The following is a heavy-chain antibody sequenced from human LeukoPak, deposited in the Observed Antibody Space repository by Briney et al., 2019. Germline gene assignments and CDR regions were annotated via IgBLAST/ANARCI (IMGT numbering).Heavy chain of an antibody. J-gene: IGHJ4*02. CDR3: AREGRCGGDCYYDY. CDR2: IWYDGSNK. CDR1: GFTFSSYG. D-gene: IGHD2-21*02. V-gene: IGHV3-33*01. Sequence: GRSLRLSCAASGFTFSSYGMHWVRQAPGKGLEWVAVIWYDGSNKYYADSVKGRFTISSDNSKNTLYLQMNSLRAEDTAVYYCAREGRCGGDCYYDYWGQGTLVTVSS.